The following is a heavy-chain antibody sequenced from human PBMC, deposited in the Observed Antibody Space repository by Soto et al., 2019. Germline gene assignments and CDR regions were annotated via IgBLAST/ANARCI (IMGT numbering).Heavy chain of an antibody. V-gene: IGHV4-39*01. J-gene: IGHJ4*02. CDR2: IYYRGNA. CDR3: ARLEGLATIASDFDF. Sequence: QLQLQESGPGLVKPSETLSLTCSGSDDSINSDKYYWGWIRHPPGKGLEWIGSIYYRGNAYYNPSLQTRVTISLDKSRSQLSLKLNSVTAADSAVYFCARLEGLATIASDFDFWGPGALVTVSS. D-gene: IGHD3-9*01. CDR1: DDSINSDKYY.